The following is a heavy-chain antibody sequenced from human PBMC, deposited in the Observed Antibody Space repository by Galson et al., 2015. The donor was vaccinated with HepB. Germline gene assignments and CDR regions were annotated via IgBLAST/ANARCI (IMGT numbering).Heavy chain of an antibody. V-gene: IGHV3-23*01. CDR2: ISESGDTT. J-gene: IGHJ4*02. D-gene: IGHD2-21*01. CDR3: AKEKVGHAIGEH. Sequence: SLRLSCAASGFTFSSYAMSWVRQAPGKGLQWVSAISESGDTTYYADSVKGRFTISRDNSKDTLYLLMNSVRAEDTAVYYCAKEKVGHAIGEHWGQGTVVTVSS. CDR1: GFTFSSYA.